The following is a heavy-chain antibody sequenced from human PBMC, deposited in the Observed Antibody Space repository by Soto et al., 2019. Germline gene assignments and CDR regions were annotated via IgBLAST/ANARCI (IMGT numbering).Heavy chain of an antibody. V-gene: IGHV3-30*18. J-gene: IGHJ4*02. Sequence: QVQLVESGGGVVQPGRSLRLSCAASGFTFSNYGMHWVRQAPGKGLEWVAVISYHGSDKYYADSVKGPFTISRDNSKNTLYLLMDSLRAEDTAVYYGAKDHLTTTVTSVGYWGQGTLVTVSS. CDR3: AKDHLTTTVTSVGY. D-gene: IGHD4-17*01. CDR1: GFTFSNYG. CDR2: ISYHGSDK.